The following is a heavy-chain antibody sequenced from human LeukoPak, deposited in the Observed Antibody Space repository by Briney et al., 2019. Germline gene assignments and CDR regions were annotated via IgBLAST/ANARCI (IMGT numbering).Heavy chain of an antibody. CDR2: IIPIFGTA. J-gene: IGHJ4*02. D-gene: IGHD3-16*01. CDR3: ARDSQGGGFDY. CDR1: GGTFSSYA. Sequence: SVKVSCKASGGTFSSYAISWVGRPLGKGLEGMGGIIPIFGTANYAQKFQGRVTITADESTSTAYMELSSLRSEDTAVYYCARDSQGGGFDYWGQGTLVTVSS. V-gene: IGHV1-69*01.